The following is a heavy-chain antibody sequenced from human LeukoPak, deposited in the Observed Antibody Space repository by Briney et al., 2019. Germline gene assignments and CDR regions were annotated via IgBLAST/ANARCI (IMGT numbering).Heavy chain of an antibody. D-gene: IGHD1-26*01. J-gene: IGHJ4*02. Sequence: GGSLRLSCAASRFTFSSYVMSWVRQAPGKGLEWVSAISDSGGSTYYADSVKGRFPTSRDNSKNTLYLQMNSLRAEDTAVYYCAKRGAEVGATVAPGDYWGQGTLVTVSS. CDR1: RFTFSSYV. V-gene: IGHV3-23*01. CDR3: AKRGAEVGATVAPGDY. CDR2: ISDSGGST.